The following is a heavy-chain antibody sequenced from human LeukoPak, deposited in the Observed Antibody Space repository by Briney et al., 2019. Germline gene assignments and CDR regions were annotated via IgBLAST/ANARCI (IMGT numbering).Heavy chain of an antibody. CDR1: GFTFSSYA. CDR3: ARVYSSGWYYYYYYMDV. J-gene: IGHJ6*03. V-gene: IGHV3-30-3*01. D-gene: IGHD6-19*01. CDR2: ISYDGSNK. Sequence: PGGSLRLFCAASGFTFSSYAMHWVRQAPGKGLEWVAVISYDGSNKYYADSVKGRFTISRDNSKNTLYLQMNSLRAEDTAVYYCARVYSSGWYYYYYYMDVWGKGTTVTVSS.